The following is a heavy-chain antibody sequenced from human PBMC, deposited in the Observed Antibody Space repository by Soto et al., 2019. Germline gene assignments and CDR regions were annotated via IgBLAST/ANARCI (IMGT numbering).Heavy chain of an antibody. V-gene: IGHV4-34*01. D-gene: IGHD6-13*01. CDR2: INHSGST. Sequence: ETLSLTCAVYGGSFSGYYWSWIRQPPGKGLEWIGEINHSGSTNYNPSLKSRVTISVDTSKNQFSLKLSSVTAADTAVYYCARPGYSSSYYFDYWGQGTLVTVSS. J-gene: IGHJ4*02. CDR3: ARPGYSSSYYFDY. CDR1: GGSFSGYY.